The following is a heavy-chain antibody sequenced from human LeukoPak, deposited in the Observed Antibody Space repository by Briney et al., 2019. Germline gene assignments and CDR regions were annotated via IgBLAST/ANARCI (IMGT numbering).Heavy chain of an antibody. J-gene: IGHJ4*02. CDR3: AKDRLGYYGSGSYFDY. V-gene: IGHV3-23*01. CDR2: ISASGGST. D-gene: IGHD3-10*01. CDR1: GFTFSSYA. Sequence: PGGSLRLSCAASGFTFSSYAMTWVRQAPGKGLEWVAVISASGGSTYYADSVKGRFTISRDNSKNTLYLQMNSLRAEDTAVYYCAKDRLGYYGSGSYFDYWGQGTLVTVSS.